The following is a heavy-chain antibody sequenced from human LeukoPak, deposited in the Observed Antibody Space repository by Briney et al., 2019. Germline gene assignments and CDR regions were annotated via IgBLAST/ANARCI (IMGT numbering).Heavy chain of an antibody. Sequence: GGSLRLSCAASGFTFSSYSMNWVRQAPGKGLEWVSSISSSSSYIYYADSVKGRFTISRDNAKNSLYLQMNSLRAEDTAVYYCARDVYPRITIFGVAKRYYYGMDVWAKGPRSPSP. CDR3: ARDVYPRITIFGVAKRYYYGMDV. V-gene: IGHV3-21*01. CDR2: ISSSSSYI. J-gene: IGHJ6*02. D-gene: IGHD3-3*01. CDR1: GFTFSSYS.